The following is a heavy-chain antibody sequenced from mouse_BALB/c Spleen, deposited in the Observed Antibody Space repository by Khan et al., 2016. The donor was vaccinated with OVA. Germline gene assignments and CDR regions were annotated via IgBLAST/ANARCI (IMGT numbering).Heavy chain of an antibody. J-gene: IGHJ2*01. Sequence: EVKVEESGPGLVKPSQSLSLTCTVTGYSITSGYGWNWIRQFPGNKLEWMGYISYSGSNNYNPSLKSRISITRDTSKNQFFLQLNSVTTEDTATYYCARTARIKYWGQGTTLTVSS. CDR1: GYSITSGYG. CDR3: ARTARIKY. V-gene: IGHV3-2*02. D-gene: IGHD1-2*01. CDR2: ISYSGSN.